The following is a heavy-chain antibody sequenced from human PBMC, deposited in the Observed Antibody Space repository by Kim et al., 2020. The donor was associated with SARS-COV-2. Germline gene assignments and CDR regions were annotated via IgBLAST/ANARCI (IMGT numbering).Heavy chain of an antibody. CDR3: ARDSFTGLDY. Sequence: SETLSLTCTVSGGSISSYYWSWIRQPPGKGLEWIGYIYYSGRTNYNPSLKSRVTISVDTSKNQFSLKLSSVTAADTAVYYCARDSFTGLDYWGQGTLVTVSS. D-gene: IGHD3-9*01. V-gene: IGHV4-59*01. CDR1: GGSISSYY. J-gene: IGHJ4*02. CDR2: IYYSGRT.